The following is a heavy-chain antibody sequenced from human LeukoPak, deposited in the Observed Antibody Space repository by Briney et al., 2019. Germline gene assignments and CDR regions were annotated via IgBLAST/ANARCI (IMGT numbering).Heavy chain of an antibody. CDR2: IYPSDSDT. CDR3: ARHQGRSANPLFDP. CDR1: GYNFSTYW. V-gene: IGHV5-51*01. J-gene: IGHJ5*02. Sequence: PGESLKISCKGSGYNFSTYWITWVRQLPGKGLEWMGIIYPSDSDTRYSPSFQGQVTISADKSISTAYLQWSSLKASDTAMYYCARHQGRSANPLFDPWGQGTLVTVSS. D-gene: IGHD3-3*01.